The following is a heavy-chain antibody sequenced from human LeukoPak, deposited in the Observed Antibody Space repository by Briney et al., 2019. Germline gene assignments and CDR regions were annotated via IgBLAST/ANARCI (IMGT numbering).Heavy chain of an antibody. CDR2: IHWDGDK. CDR1: GLSLTTRGMG. Sequence: SGHTLANPPQPLTLTYTFSGLSLTTRGMGVGWIRQPPGKALEWLALIHWDGDKRYSPSLNGRLSITKDTSKNQVVLTMTNMDPVDTATYYCAHRRGYGYYDRWGQGTLVTVSS. V-gene: IGHV2-5*02. J-gene: IGHJ4*02. CDR3: AHRRGYGYYDR. D-gene: IGHD4-17*01.